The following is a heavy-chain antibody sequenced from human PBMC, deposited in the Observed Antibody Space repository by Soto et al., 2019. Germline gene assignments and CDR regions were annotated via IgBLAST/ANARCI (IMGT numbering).Heavy chain of an antibody. CDR2: IIPILGIA. J-gene: IGHJ4*02. V-gene: IGHV1-69*04. CDR3: ARDYSGYNDNSPNSNY. D-gene: IGHD3-9*01. Sequence: ASVKVSCKASGGTFSSYTISWVRQAPGQGLEWMGRIIPILGIANYAQKFQGRVTITADKSTSTAYMELSSLRSEDTAVYYCARDYSGYNDNSPNSNYWGQGTLVTVSS. CDR1: GGTFSSYT.